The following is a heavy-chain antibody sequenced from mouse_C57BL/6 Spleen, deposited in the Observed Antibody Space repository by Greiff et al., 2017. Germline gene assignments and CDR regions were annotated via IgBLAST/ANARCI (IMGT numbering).Heavy chain of an antibody. CDR2: IDPSDSET. D-gene: IGHD1-1*01. V-gene: IGHV1-52*01. CDR3: AREDTVGPYYFDY. CDR1: GYTFTSYW. Sequence: QVQLQQPGAELVRPGSSVKLSCKASGYTFTSYWMHWVKQRPIQGLEWIGNIDPSDSETHYNQKFKDKATLTVDKSSSTAYMQLSSLTSEDSAVYYCAREDTVGPYYFDYWGQGTTLTVSS. J-gene: IGHJ2*01.